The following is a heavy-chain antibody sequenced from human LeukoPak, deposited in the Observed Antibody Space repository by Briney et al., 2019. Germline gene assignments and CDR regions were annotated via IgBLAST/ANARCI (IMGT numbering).Heavy chain of an antibody. CDR3: SRENGAFSPFGY. CDR2: ISLTGLT. CDR1: GYSFTSYW. V-gene: IGHV4/OR15-8*02. J-gene: IGHJ4*02. Sequence: GYSFTSYWISWVRQPPGQGLEWIGEISLTGLTHYNPSLESRVTVSLDKSKNQLSLNLTSVTAADTAVYYCSRENGAFSPFGYWGQGTLVTVLS. D-gene: IGHD2-8*01.